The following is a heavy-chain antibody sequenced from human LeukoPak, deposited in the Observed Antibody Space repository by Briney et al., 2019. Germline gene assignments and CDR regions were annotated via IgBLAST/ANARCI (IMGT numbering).Heavy chain of an antibody. CDR1: GFTVSNNY. Sequence: GGSLRLSCAASGFTVSNNYMSWLRQPPGKGLEWVSIIFSADRTYFADSVKGRFSISRDNSKNTLYLQMNSLRAEDTAVYYCARVENYYDFDYWGQGTLVTVSS. D-gene: IGHD1-7*01. CDR2: IFSADRT. J-gene: IGHJ4*02. V-gene: IGHV3-53*01. CDR3: ARVENYYDFDY.